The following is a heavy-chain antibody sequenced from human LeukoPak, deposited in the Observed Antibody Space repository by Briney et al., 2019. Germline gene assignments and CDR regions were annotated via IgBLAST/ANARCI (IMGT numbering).Heavy chain of an antibody. J-gene: IGHJ4*02. V-gene: IGHV4-59*08. CDR1: GGSTSNYY. CDR3: ARLGISVAGAFDY. Sequence: SETLSLTCTVSGGSTSNYYWSWIRQPPGKGLEWIGYIYYSGSTNYNPSLKSRVTISVDTSKNQFSLKLSSVTAADTAIYYCARLGISVAGAFDYWGQGTLVTVSS. CDR2: IYYSGST. D-gene: IGHD6-19*01.